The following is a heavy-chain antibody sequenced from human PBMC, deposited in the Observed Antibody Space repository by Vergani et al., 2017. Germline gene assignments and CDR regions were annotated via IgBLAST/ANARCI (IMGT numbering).Heavy chain of an antibody. CDR3: ARFRSTSCYAFDI. CDR2: IYTSGST. J-gene: IGHJ3*02. Sequence: QVQLQESGPGLVKPSQTLSLTCTVSGGSISSGSYYWSWIRQPAGKGLEWIGRIYTSGSTNYNPSLKSRVTISVDTSKNQFSLKLSSVTAADTAVYYCARFRSTSCYAFDIWGQGTMVTVSS. D-gene: IGHD2-2*01. CDR1: GGSISSGSYY. V-gene: IGHV4-61*02.